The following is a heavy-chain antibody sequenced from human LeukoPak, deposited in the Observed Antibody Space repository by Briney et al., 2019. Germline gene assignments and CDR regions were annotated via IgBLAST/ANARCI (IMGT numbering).Heavy chain of an antibody. D-gene: IGHD3-22*01. V-gene: IGHV3-7*01. Sequence: GGSLKLSCAASGFTLSSYWMTWVRQAPGKGLEWVAYIKQDGSEKYYMDSVKGRFTISRDNAKNSLYLQMDSLRAEDTAVYYCAGHYDSSGYRVDVFDIWGQGTMVTVSS. J-gene: IGHJ3*02. CDR1: GFTLSSYW. CDR2: IKQDGSEK. CDR3: AGHYDSSGYRVDVFDI.